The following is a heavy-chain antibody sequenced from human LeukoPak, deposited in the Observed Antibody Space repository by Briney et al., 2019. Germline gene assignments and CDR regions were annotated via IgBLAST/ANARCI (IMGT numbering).Heavy chain of an antibody. V-gene: IGHV3-21*01. J-gene: IGHJ4*02. Sequence: GGSLRLSCAASGFTFSSYSMNWVRQAPGKGLEWVSSISSSSSYIYYADSVKGRFTISRDNAKNSLYLQMNSLRAEDTAVYYWARDKLWFGEDSSDYWGQGTLVTVSS. CDR1: GFTFSSYS. CDR2: ISSSSSYI. D-gene: IGHD3-10*01. CDR3: ARDKLWFGEDSSDY.